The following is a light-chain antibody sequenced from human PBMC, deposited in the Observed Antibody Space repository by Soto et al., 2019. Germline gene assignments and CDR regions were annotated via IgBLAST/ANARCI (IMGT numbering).Light chain of an antibody. Sequence: DIQMTQSPSTLSSSVGDRVTITCRASQSISIWLAGYQQKPGKAPKLLIYDASNLESGVPSRFTGSGAGTEFTHTISSLQPDDFATDYCQQYDSYSPWTFGQGTKVEIK. V-gene: IGKV1-5*01. J-gene: IGKJ1*01. CDR3: QQYDSYSPWT. CDR2: DAS. CDR1: QSISIW.